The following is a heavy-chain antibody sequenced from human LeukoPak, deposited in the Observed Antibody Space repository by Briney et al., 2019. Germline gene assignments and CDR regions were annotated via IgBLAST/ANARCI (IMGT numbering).Heavy chain of an antibody. CDR2: ISYDGSNK. Sequence: GGSLRLSCAASVFTLSNYGMHCVRQAPGRGLEWVAVISYDGSNKYYRDSVKGRFTISRDHYKNTLYLQMSSLRAEDTAVYYCVKVGGPILTTGTSPYFDYWGQGTLVSVSS. CDR3: VKVGGPILTTGTSPYFDY. CDR1: VFTLSNYG. V-gene: IGHV3-30*18. D-gene: IGHD1-1*01. J-gene: IGHJ4*02.